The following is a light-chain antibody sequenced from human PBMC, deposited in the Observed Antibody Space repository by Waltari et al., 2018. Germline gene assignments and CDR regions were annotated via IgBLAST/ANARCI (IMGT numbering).Light chain of an antibody. CDR2: EFN. V-gene: IGLV2-11*01. J-gene: IGLJ2*01. CDR3: CSYAGSYTFGV. Sequence: QSALTQPRSVSGSPGQSVTISCTGTSSDVGGYNYVSWYQQLPGKAPKLIIYEFNKRPSRVPHHFSGSKSGDTASLTISGLQAEDEADYYCCSYAGSYTFGVFGGGTKVTVL. CDR1: SSDVGGYNY.